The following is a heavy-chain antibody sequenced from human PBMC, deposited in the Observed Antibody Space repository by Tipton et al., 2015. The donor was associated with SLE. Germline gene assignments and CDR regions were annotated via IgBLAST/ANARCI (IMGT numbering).Heavy chain of an antibody. CDR2: INHSGST. D-gene: IGHD6-19*01. J-gene: IGHJ4*02. V-gene: IGHV4-39*07. CDR1: GGSISSSVYY. CDR3: ARPSSGWSGLTY. Sequence: TLSLTCTVSGGSISSSVYYWGWIRQPPGKGLEWIGEINHSGSTNYNPSLKSRVTISVDTSKNQFSLNLSSLTAAVTAVYYCARPSSGWSGLTYWGQGTLVTVSS.